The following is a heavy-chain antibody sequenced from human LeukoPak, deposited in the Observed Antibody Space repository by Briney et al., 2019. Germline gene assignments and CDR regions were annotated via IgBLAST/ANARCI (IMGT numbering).Heavy chain of an antibody. CDR1: GFTFSIYG. Sequence: GGSLRLSCAASGFTFSIYGMNWVRQAPGKGLEWISYISGNSDYIYQADSVKGRFFISRDNAQDSLYLHMNSLRAEDTAVYYCAKGMDWNPATLPDYWGQGTLVTVSS. D-gene: IGHD3/OR15-3a*01. J-gene: IGHJ4*02. CDR3: AKGMDWNPATLPDY. CDR2: ISGNSDYI. V-gene: IGHV3-21*05.